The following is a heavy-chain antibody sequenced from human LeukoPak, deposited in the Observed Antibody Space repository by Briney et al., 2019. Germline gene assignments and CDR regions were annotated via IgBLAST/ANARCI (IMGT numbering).Heavy chain of an antibody. CDR2: INHSGST. J-gene: IGHJ5*02. CDR1: GGSFSGYY. Sequence: TSETLSLTCAVHGGSFSGYYWSWIRQPPGKGLEWIGEINHSGSTNYNPSLKSRVTISVDTSKNQFSLKLSSVTAADTAVYYCARAPPAAHNWFDPWGQGTLVTVS. D-gene: IGHD2-2*01. V-gene: IGHV4-34*01. CDR3: ARAPPAAHNWFDP.